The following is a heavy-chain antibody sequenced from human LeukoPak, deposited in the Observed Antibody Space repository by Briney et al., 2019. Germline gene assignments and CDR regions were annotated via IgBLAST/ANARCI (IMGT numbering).Heavy chain of an antibody. D-gene: IGHD7-27*01. CDR3: AGGPSGWGPLDS. V-gene: IGHV3-74*01. CDR2: INSDGSST. J-gene: IGHJ4*02. CDR1: GFTFSSYW. Sequence: PGGSLRLSCAASGFTFSSYWMHWVRQAPGKGLVWVSRINSDGSSTNYADSVKGRFTISRDNAKNTLYLQVKSLRAEDTAVYYCAGGPSGWGPLDSWGQGTLVTVSS.